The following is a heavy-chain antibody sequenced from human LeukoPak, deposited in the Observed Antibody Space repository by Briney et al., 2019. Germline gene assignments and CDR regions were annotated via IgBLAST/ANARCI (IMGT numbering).Heavy chain of an antibody. CDR2: ISSTSAYI. V-gene: IGHV3-21*01. J-gene: IGHJ4*02. CDR3: ARVKGGIAAAGNYFDY. CDR1: GFTFISYS. Sequence: GGSLRLSCAASGFTFISYSMNWVRQAPGKGLEWVSSISSTSAYIYYADSVKGRFTISRDNSKNTLHLQMNSLRTEDTAVYYCARVKGGIAAAGNYFDYWGQGTLVTVSS. D-gene: IGHD6-13*01.